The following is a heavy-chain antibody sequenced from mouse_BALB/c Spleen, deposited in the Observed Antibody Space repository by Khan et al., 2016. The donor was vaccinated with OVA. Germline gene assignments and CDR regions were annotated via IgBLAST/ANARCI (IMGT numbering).Heavy chain of an antibody. CDR1: GYIFANYV. CDR3: ARGNWQSYYFDY. V-gene: IGHV1S136*01. CDR2: INPYNGGT. D-gene: IGHD4-1*01. Sequence: IQLVQSGPELVKPGASVKMSCKSSGYIFANYVLLWVKQKPGQGLEWIGYINPYNGGTKYIQKFKGKATLASDKSSITAYMELSSLTSADSAVYYCARGNWQSYYFDYWGQGTTLTLSS. J-gene: IGHJ2*01.